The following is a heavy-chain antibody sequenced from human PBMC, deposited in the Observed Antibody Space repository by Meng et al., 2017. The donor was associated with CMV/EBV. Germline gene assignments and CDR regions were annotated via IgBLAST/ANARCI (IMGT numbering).Heavy chain of an antibody. Sequence: SETLSLTCTVSGGSISSSSYYWGWIRQPPGQGLEWIGSIYYSGSTYYNPSLKRRVTISVDTSKNQFSLKLSSVTAADTAVYYCARGLRGVTFDYWGQGTLVTVSS. V-gene: IGHV4-39*07. CDR3: ARGLRGVTFDY. J-gene: IGHJ4*02. CDR1: GGSISSSSYY. D-gene: IGHD3-10*01. CDR2: IYYSGST.